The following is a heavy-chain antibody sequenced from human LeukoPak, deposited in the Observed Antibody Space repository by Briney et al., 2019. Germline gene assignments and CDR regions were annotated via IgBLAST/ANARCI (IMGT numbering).Heavy chain of an antibody. Sequence: SGTLSLTCTVSGGSFSSGSYYWSWIRQPPGKGLEWFRYIYYSGSTNYNPSLKRRVTISVDTSKNQFSLKLSSVTAADTAVYYCARELRGYSNYADYWGQGTLVTVSS. CDR1: GGSFSSGSYY. J-gene: IGHJ4*02. CDR3: ARELRGYSNYADY. V-gene: IGHV4-61*01. D-gene: IGHD4-11*01. CDR2: IYYSGST.